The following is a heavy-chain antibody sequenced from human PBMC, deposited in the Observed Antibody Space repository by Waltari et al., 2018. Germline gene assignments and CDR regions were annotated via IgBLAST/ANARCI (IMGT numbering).Heavy chain of an antibody. CDR1: GFTCNNYW. V-gene: IGHV3-74*01. Sequence: EVQFVESGGGLVQPGGSLRLSCAASGFTCNNYWVHWVRQAPGKGLEWVSRINPDGSSTNYADSVKGRFTISRDNARDTLYLQMNSLTVEDTAVYYCARVQILADDVFNGWGQGTMVTVAS. D-gene: IGHD3-3*01. CDR3: ARVQILADDVFNG. J-gene: IGHJ3*01. CDR2: INPDGSST.